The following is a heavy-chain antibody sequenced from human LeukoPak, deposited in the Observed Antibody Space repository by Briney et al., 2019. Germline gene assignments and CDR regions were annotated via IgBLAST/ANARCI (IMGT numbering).Heavy chain of an antibody. Sequence: ASETLSLTCTVSGGSISSYYWSWIRQPPGKGLEWIGYIYYSGSTNYNPSLKSRVTISVDTSKNQFSLKLSSVTAADTAVYYCARRAGIVVVPAAIQGGYYYYGMDVWGQGTTVTVSS. D-gene: IGHD2-2*01. J-gene: IGHJ6*02. CDR3: ARRAGIVVVPAAIQGGYYYYGMDV. V-gene: IGHV4-59*12. CDR2: IYYSGST. CDR1: GGSISSYY.